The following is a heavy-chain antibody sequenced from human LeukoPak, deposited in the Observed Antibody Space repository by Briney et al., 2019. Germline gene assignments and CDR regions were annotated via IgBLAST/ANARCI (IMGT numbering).Heavy chain of an antibody. CDR3: ARSPVLVGATPTD. CDR2: INHSGST. Sequence: SETLSLTCAVSGESFSGYYWNWIRQPPGKGLEWIGEINHSGSTNYNPSLKSRVTISVDTSKNQFSLKLSSVTAADTAVYYCARSPVLVGATPTDWGQGTLVTVSS. D-gene: IGHD1-26*01. V-gene: IGHV4-34*01. CDR1: GESFSGYY. J-gene: IGHJ4*02.